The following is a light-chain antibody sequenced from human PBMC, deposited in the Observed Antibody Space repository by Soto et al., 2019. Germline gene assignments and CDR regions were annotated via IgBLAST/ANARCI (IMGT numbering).Light chain of an antibody. CDR1: QSVSTY. CDR2: DAY. J-gene: IGKJ4*01. CDR3: QQRSNWPLT. V-gene: IGKV3-11*01. Sequence: EIVLTQSPATLSLSPGERATLSCRASQSVSTYLAWYQQKPGQAPRLLIYDAYTRAAGIPARFSGSGSGTDFTLTISSLEPEDVAVYYCQQRSNWPLTFGGGTKVEIK.